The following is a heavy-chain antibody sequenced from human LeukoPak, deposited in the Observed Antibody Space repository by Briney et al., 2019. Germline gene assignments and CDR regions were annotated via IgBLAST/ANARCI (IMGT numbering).Heavy chain of an antibody. CDR1: GYTFTSYG. D-gene: IGHD2-2*02. V-gene: IGHV1-18*01. Sequence: GASVKVSCKASGYTFTSYGFSWVRQAPGQGLEWLGWIGASNGDTNYAQRVQGRVTLTTDTSTSTAYMELRSLRSDDTAVYYCARDQPSCSGPSCYTYYYYGMDVWGQGTTVTVSS. CDR3: ARDQPSCSGPSCYTYYYYGMDV. J-gene: IGHJ6*02. CDR2: IGASNGDT.